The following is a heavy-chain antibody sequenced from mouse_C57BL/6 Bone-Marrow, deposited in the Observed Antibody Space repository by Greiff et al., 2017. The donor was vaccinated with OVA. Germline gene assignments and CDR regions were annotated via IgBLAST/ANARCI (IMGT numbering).Heavy chain of an antibody. Sequence: EVQLVESGGGLVQPGGSLSLSCAASGFTFTDYYMSWVRQPPGKALGWLGFIRNKANGYTTEYSASVKGRFTISRDNSQSILYLQMNALRAEDSATYYCARSYYLFAYWGQGTLVTVSA. CDR3: ARSYYLFAY. J-gene: IGHJ3*01. CDR1: GFTFTDYY. D-gene: IGHD1-1*01. CDR2: IRNKANGYTT. V-gene: IGHV7-3*01.